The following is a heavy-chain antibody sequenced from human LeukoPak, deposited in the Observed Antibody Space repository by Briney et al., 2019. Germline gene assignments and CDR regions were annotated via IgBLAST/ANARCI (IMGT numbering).Heavy chain of an antibody. V-gene: IGHV3-11*05. Sequence: GGSLILSCAASGFTFSDYYMSWIRQAPGKGLEWVSYISSSSSYTNYADSVKGRFTISRDNAKNSLYLQMNSLRAEDTAVYYCARDLTSSSATIDYWGQGTLVTVSS. CDR2: ISSSSSYT. J-gene: IGHJ4*02. CDR1: GFTFSDYY. CDR3: ARDLTSSSATIDY. D-gene: IGHD5-12*01.